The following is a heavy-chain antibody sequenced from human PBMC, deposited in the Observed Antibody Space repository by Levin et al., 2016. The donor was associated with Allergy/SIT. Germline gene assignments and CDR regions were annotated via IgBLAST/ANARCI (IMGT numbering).Heavy chain of an antibody. CDR1: GGSVSSGSYY. CDR3: ARVHPIWFGELLSYFDY. D-gene: IGHD3-10*01. J-gene: IGHJ4*02. V-gene: IGHV4-61*01. Sequence: GSLRLSCTVSGGSVSSGSYYWSWIRQPPGKGLEWIGYIYYSGSTNYNPSLKSRVTISVDTSKNQFSLKLSSVTAADTAVYYCARVHPIWFGELLSYFDYWGQGTLVTVSS. CDR2: IYYSGST.